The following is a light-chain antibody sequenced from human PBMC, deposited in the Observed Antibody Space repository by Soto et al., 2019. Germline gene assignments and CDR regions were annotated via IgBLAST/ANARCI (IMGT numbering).Light chain of an antibody. Sequence: QAVLTQSPSASASLGASVTLTCTLSSEYSSYAIAWHQQHPEKGPRYLMKISSDGSHSKGDGIPDRFSGSSSGAERYLTISRLRSEDEADYYCQTWGTGFWVFGGGTKLTVL. CDR2: ISSDGSH. CDR1: SEYSSYA. CDR3: QTWGTGFWV. V-gene: IGLV4-69*02. J-gene: IGLJ3*02.